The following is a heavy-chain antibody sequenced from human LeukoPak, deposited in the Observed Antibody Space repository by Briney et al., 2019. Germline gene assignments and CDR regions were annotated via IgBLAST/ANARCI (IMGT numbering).Heavy chain of an antibody. V-gene: IGHV3-23*01. D-gene: IGHD5-18*01. CDR1: GFTFSTSA. CDR3: GKEMTSMVTVEY. Sequence: GGSLRLSCVASGFTFSTSAMGWVRQAPGKGLEWVSAISGSGGKTYYADSVKGRFTISRDNSQNTLYLYMNSLRADDTAVYYCGKEMTSMVTVEYWGQGTLVTVSS. CDR2: ISGSGGKT. J-gene: IGHJ4*02.